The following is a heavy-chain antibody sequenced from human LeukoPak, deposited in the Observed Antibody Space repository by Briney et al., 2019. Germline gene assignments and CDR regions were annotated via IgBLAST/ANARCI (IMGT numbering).Heavy chain of an antibody. D-gene: IGHD4-17*01. Sequence: NPGGSLRLSCSASGFDLSPYIMNWVRQAPGKGLEWVASISSTSSYMYYGDSLKGRFTISRDNAKNTLYLQLGSLRAEDTATYYCARRVTTFLSWGQGTLVIVSS. CDR2: ISSTSSYM. V-gene: IGHV3-21*01. J-gene: IGHJ4*02. CDR1: GFDLSPYI. CDR3: ARRVTTFLS.